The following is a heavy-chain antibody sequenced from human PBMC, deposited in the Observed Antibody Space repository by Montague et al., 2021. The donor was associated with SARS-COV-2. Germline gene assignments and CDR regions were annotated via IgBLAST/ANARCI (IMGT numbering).Heavy chain of an antibody. V-gene: IGHV4-34*01. CDR1: GGSFSGYY. D-gene: IGHD1-26*01. CDR3: ARGLSGSDRGGSVPVALLDWDHQMDA. Sequence: SETLSLTCAVYGGSFSGYYWSWVRRPPRKGLLWIGEITHSGNTTYNTYLKSRVTISVDTSKNQFYLTLTSVVAAAAAVYYCARGLSGSDRGGSVPVALLDWDHQMDAWGKGITVTVSS. J-gene: IGHJ6*04. CDR2: ITHSGNT.